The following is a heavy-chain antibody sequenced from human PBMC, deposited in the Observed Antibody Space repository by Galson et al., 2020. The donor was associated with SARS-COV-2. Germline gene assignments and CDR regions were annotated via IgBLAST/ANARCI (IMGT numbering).Heavy chain of an antibody. V-gene: IGHV4-39*07. CDR1: GGSISSSSYY. CDR2: IYYSGST. CDR3: AREYYYDSSGYYYNWFDP. J-gene: IGHJ5*02. D-gene: IGHD3-22*01. Sequence: SETLYITCTVSGGSISSSSYYWGWIRQPPGKGLEWIGSIYYSGSTYYNPSLKSRVTISVDTSKNQFSLKLSSVTAADTAVYYCAREYYYDSSGYYYNWFDPWGQGTLVTVSS.